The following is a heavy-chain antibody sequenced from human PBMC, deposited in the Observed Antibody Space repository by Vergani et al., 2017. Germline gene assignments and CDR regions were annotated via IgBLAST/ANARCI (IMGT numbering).Heavy chain of an antibody. CDR3: AKDHYXFWSGYPNLSPFDL. CDR2: ISWNSGRI. CDR1: GFTFDDYA. D-gene: IGHD3-3*01. J-gene: IGHJ2*01. V-gene: IGHV3-9*01. Sequence: EVQLVESGGGLVQPGRSLRLSCAASGFTFDDYAMHWVRQAPGKGLEWVSGISWNSGRIGYADSVKGRFTISRDNAKNSLYLQMNSLRAEDTALYYCAKDHYXFWSGYPNLSPFDLWGRGTLVTVSS.